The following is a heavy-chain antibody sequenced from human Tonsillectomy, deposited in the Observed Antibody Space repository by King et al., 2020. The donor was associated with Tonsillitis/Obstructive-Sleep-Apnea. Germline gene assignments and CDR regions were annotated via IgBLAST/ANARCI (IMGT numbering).Heavy chain of an antibody. CDR1: GFTFGDYA. CDR2: IISKVYGGTT. CDR3: TRDSYYDCWGGYSYYLDY. J-gene: IGHJ4*02. Sequence: VQLVESGGGLVQPGRSLRLSCTASGFTFGDYAMNWVRQAPGKGLEWVGIIISKVYGGTTEYTASVKVRFTISRSDSKCIAYLQMNSLTTEETAVYYCTRDSYYDCWGGYSYYLDYWGEGTLVTVSS. D-gene: IGHD3-3*01. V-gene: IGHV3-49*04.